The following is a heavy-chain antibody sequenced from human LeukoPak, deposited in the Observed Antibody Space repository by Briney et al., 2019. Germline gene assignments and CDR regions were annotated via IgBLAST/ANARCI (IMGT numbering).Heavy chain of an antibody. J-gene: IGHJ4*02. CDR2: INPNSGGT. V-gene: IGHV1-2*02. Sequence: WASVTVSFKASGYTFTGYYMHWVRQAPGQGLEWMGLINPNSGGTNYAQKFQGRVTMTRDTSISTAYMELSRLKSDDTAVYYCARRAILGSSPGGFDYWGQGTLVTVSS. D-gene: IGHD3-9*01. CDR1: GYTFTGYY. CDR3: ARRAILGSSPGGFDY.